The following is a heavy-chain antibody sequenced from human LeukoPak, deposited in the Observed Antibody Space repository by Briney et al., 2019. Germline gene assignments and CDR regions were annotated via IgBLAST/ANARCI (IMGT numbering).Heavy chain of an antibody. J-gene: IGHJ4*02. CDR3: ARDGAAAGTDY. Sequence: SETLSLTCAVYGGSFSGYYWSWIRQPPGKGLEWVGEINHSGSTNYNPSLKSRVTISVDTSKNQFSLKLSSVTAADTAVYYCARDGAAAGTDYWGQGTLVTVSS. V-gene: IGHV4-34*01. D-gene: IGHD6-13*01. CDR2: INHSGST. CDR1: GGSFSGYY.